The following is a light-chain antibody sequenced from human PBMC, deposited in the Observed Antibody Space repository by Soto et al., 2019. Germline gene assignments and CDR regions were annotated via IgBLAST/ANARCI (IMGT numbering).Light chain of an antibody. CDR3: QQYDSSPWT. CDR2: GVS. CDR1: QSVTSNA. V-gene: IGKV3-20*01. Sequence: EIVLTQSSATLSLSPGERATLSCRASQSVTSNALAWYQQKPGQAPRLLIYGVSSRATGIPDRFSGSGSGTDFTLTISSLEPEDFAVYYCQQYDSSPWTFGQGTKVEIK. J-gene: IGKJ1*01.